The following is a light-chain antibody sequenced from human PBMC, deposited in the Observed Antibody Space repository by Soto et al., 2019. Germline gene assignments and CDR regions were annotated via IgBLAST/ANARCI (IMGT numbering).Light chain of an antibody. CDR1: QTGSNSY. CDR2: GVY. Sequence: IVLTQSPGTLSLSPGERATLSCGASQTGSNSYLAWYQHKSGQAPRLLIYGVYTRASGIPDRFSGSGSGTEFTLTITRLEPEDSAVYLCQHYGYSQWTFGQGTKVDIK. CDR3: QHYGYSQWT. V-gene: IGKV3-20*01. J-gene: IGKJ1*01.